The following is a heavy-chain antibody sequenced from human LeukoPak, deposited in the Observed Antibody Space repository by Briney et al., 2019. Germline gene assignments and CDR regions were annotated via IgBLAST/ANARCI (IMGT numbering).Heavy chain of an antibody. CDR2: IYYSGST. V-gene: IGHV4-59*01. CDR1: GGSIGNYY. Sequence: PSETLSLTCTVSGGSIGNYYWSWIRRPPGQGLECLGYIYYSGSTNYSPSLRSRLTMSLDTSKNQFSLKLSSVTAADTAVYYCARAGTNWSSGCFFDYWGQGALVTVSS. J-gene: IGHJ4*02. D-gene: IGHD1-1*01. CDR3: ARAGTNWSSGCFFDY.